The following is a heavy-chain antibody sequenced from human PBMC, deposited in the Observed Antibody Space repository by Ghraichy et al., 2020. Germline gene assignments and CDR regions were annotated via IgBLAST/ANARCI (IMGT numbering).Heavy chain of an antibody. J-gene: IGHJ6*02. CDR1: GDSLSSGDYY. CDR2: IYYSGST. Sequence: SQTLSLTCTVSGDSLSSGDYYWSWIRQHPGKGLEWIGYIYYSGSTYYNPSLKSRLKILVDTSKNQFSLKLSSVTAADTAVYYCARDHAGAYYYYAMDVWGQGTTVTVSS. CDR3: ARDHAGAYYYYAMDV. D-gene: IGHD2-8*02. V-gene: IGHV4-31*03.